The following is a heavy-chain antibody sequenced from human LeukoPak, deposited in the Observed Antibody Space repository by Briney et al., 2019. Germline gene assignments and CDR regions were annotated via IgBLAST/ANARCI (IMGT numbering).Heavy chain of an antibody. CDR2: MSYDSSTE. V-gene: IGHV3-30*03. D-gene: IGHD3-10*01. Sequence: GGSLRLSCDGSGFTASGYGFSSFAMYWVRQAPGKGLEWVAVMSYDSSTEYYADSVKGRFTISRDNSKNTLYLQMNSLRAEDTAVYYCARDNRFGAFDIWGQGTMVTVSS. J-gene: IGHJ3*02. CDR3: ARDNRFGAFDI. CDR1: GFTASGYGFSSFA.